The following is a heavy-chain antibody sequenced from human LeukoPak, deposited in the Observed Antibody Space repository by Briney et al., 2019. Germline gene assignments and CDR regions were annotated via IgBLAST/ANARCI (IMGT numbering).Heavy chain of an antibody. CDR1: GFTVSSSS. J-gene: IGHJ6*02. CDR2: ISSDGNT. Sequence: GGSLRLSCAASGFTVSSSSMNWVRLGPGKGLEWVSVISSDGNTYYADCVKGRFAISRDNSRNTLSLQMHGLRADDTAVYYCARGQEQFSSPWQWGPRRKNFYYYGMDVWGQGTTVTVSS. V-gene: IGHV3-66*01. D-gene: IGHD6-19*01. CDR3: ARGQEQFSSPWQWGPRRKNFYYYGMDV.